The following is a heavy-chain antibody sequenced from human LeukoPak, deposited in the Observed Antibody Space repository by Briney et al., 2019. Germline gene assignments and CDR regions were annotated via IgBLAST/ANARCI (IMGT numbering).Heavy chain of an antibody. CDR3: ARDMREYYGSGSYFSVSGRSEKPYYYYYYGMGV. V-gene: IGHV1-69*13. Sequence: ASVKVSCKASGGTFSSYAISWVRQAPGQGLEWMGGIIPIFGTANYAQKFQGRVTITADESTSTAYMELSSLRSEDTAVYYCARDMREYYGSGSYFSVSGRSEKPYYYYYYGMGVWGQGTTVTVSS. CDR2: IIPIFGTA. D-gene: IGHD3-10*01. J-gene: IGHJ6*02. CDR1: GGTFSSYA.